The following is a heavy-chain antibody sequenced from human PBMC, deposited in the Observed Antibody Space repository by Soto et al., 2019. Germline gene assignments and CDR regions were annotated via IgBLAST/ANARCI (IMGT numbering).Heavy chain of an antibody. D-gene: IGHD2-8*02. CDR3: ARDTGGGNPFDY. Sequence: QVQLQESGPGLVKPSETLSLTCTVSGGSVSSGSYYWSWIRQPPGKGLEWIGYIYYSGSTNYNPSLKSRVTLSVDTSKNQFSLKLSSVTAADTAVYYCARDTGGGNPFDYWGQGTLVTVSS. CDR2: IYYSGST. J-gene: IGHJ4*02. V-gene: IGHV4-61*01. CDR1: GGSVSSGSYY.